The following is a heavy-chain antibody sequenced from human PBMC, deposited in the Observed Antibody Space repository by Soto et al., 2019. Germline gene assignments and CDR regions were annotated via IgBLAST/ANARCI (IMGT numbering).Heavy chain of an antibody. CDR1: GDSVSSNSAA. V-gene: IGHV6-1*01. J-gene: IGHJ5*02. D-gene: IGHD6-6*01. CDR2: TYYRSKWYN. Sequence: PSQTLSLTCVISGDSVSSNSAAWNWIRQSPSRGLEWLGRTYYRSKWYNDYAVSVKSRITINPDTSKNQFSLQLNSVTPEDTAVYYCARDGAYSSSSRSGWFDPWGQGTLVTVSS. CDR3: ARDGAYSSSSRSGWFDP.